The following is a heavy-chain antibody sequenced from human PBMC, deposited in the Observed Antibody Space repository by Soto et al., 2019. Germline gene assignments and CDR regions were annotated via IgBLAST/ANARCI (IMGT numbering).Heavy chain of an antibody. Sequence: QVQLQESGPGLVKPSGTLSLTCAVSGGSISSSNWWSWVRQPPGKGLEWIGEIYHSGSTNYNPSLKSRVTISVDKSKNQFSLKLSSVTAADTAVYYCARALYYCSGGSCYRHFDYWGQGTLVTVSS. CDR1: GGSISSSNW. CDR2: IYHSGST. D-gene: IGHD2-15*01. J-gene: IGHJ4*02. V-gene: IGHV4-4*02. CDR3: ARALYYCSGGSCYRHFDY.